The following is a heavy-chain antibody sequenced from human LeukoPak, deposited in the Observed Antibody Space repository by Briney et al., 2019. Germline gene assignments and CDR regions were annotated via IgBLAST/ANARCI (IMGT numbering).Heavy chain of an antibody. Sequence: GRSLGLSCAASGFTFDDYAMHWVRQAPGKGLEWVSGISWNSGSIGYADSVKGRFTISRDNAKNSLYLQMNSLRAEDTALYYCAKDIGGNDYWGQGTLVTVSS. V-gene: IGHV3-9*01. CDR2: ISWNSGSI. CDR3: AKDIGGNDY. J-gene: IGHJ4*02. CDR1: GFTFDDYA. D-gene: IGHD4-23*01.